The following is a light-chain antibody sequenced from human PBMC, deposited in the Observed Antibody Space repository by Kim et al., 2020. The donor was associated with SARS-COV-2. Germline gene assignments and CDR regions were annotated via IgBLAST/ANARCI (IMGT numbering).Light chain of an antibody. CDR1: QSVSSN. CDR2: GAS. CDR3: QQYNNWPPSIT. J-gene: IGKJ5*01. Sequence: PGERATLSCRASQSVSSNLAWYQQKPGQAPRLLIYGASTRATGIPARFSGSGSGTEFTLTISSLQSEDFAVYYCQQYNNWPPSITFGQGTRLEIK. V-gene: IGKV3-15*01.